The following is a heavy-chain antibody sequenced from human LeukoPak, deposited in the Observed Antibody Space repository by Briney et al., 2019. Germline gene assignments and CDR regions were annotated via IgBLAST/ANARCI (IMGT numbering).Heavy chain of an antibody. CDR3: ARGGVSNSWYRTPDY. CDR1: GYTFTNYG. Sequence: ASVKVSCTASGYTFTNYGLSWARQAPGQGLEWMGWISTYNGNTNYAQKFQGRVTMTTDTSTSTGYMEMRSLRSDDTAVYYCARGGVSNSWYRTPDYWGQGTLVTVSS. CDR2: ISTYNGNT. D-gene: IGHD6-13*01. J-gene: IGHJ4*02. V-gene: IGHV1-18*01.